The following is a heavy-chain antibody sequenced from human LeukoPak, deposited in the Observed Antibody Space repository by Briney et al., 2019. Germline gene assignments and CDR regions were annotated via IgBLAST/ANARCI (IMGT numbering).Heavy chain of an antibody. V-gene: IGHV4-34*01. CDR3: SRGAIISETGYFVF. D-gene: IGHD5-24*01. CDR2: IDHRGDT. J-gene: IGHJ4*03. CDR1: VCFFSTYY. Sequence: SETLSLTCAVYVCFFSTYYWSWIRQSPGKGLEWIAEIDHRGDTNYNPSVKTRVTISVDTSKNQFSLKARSLSAADTAVYYCSRGAIISETGYFVFCRQGTLVTVSS.